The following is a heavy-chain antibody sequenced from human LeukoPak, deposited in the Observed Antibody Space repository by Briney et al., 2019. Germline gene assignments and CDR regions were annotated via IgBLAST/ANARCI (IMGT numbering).Heavy chain of an antibody. CDR1: GGSFSGYY. J-gene: IGHJ6*03. CDR3: ARGGGNLLPYFDPKYYYYMDV. D-gene: IGHD3-9*01. V-gene: IGHV4-34*01. Sequence: SETLSLTCAVYGGSFSGYYCNWIRQPPGKGLEWIGEVNHSGSTNCNPSLKSRVTVSVDTSKNQFSLKLSSVTAADTAVYYCARGGGNLLPYFDPKYYYYMDVWGKGTTVTVSS. CDR2: VNHSGST.